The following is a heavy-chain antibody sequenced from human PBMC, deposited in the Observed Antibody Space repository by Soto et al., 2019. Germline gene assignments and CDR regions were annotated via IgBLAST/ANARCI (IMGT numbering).Heavy chain of an antibody. V-gene: IGHV3-30*18. Sequence: GGSLRLSCAASGFTFRSWGMHWVRQAPGKGLEWVAVISYDGSNKYYADSVKGRFTISRDNSKNTLYLQMNSLRAEDTAVYYCGKDLMTEDHYSYGMDVWGQGTTVIVSS. J-gene: IGHJ6*02. CDR1: GFTFRSWG. CDR2: ISYDGSNK. D-gene: IGHD3-16*01. CDR3: GKDLMTEDHYSYGMDV.